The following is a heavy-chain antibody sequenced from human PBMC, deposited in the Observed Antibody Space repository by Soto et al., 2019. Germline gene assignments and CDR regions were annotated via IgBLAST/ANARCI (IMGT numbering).Heavy chain of an antibody. D-gene: IGHD2-8*02. V-gene: IGHV3-23*01. J-gene: IGHJ3*02. CDR3: AKATATGGGAFEI. CDR2: ILVGGST. Sequence: GGSLRLSCAVSGFICSSYDMSWVRQTPGKGLEWVSTILVGGSTHYEDSVRGRFTISRDTSKNTVYLQMSSLTAGDTAVYYCAKATATGGGAFEICGQGTMVTVSS. CDR1: GFICSSYD.